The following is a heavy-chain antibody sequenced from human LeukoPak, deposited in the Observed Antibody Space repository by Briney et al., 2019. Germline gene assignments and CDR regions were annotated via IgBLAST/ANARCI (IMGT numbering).Heavy chain of an antibody. D-gene: IGHD3-10*01. CDR1: GSTFRNHA. CDR3: VGSPTYYYMDV. J-gene: IGHJ6*03. CDR2: ISHDGTND. V-gene: IGHV3-30*04. Sequence: PGGSLRLPCAASGSTFRNHAIHWVRQAPGKGLEWVTVISHDGTNDYYRDSVKGRFTISRDNSKNTVLLQMNSLSPDDTAVYYCVGSPTYYYMDVWGKGTTVTVSS.